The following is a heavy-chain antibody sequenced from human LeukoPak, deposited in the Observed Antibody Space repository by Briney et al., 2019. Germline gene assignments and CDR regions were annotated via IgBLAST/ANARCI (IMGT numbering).Heavy chain of an antibody. V-gene: IGHV4-30-2*01. CDR1: GGSISSGGYY. J-gene: IGHJ4*02. CDR2: IYHSGST. CDR3: ARDPSMVRGVISH. D-gene: IGHD3-10*01. Sequence: PSETLSLTCTVSGGSISSGGYYWRWIRQPPGKGLEWIGYIYHSGSTYYNPSLKSRVTISVDRSKNQFSLKLSSVTAADTAVYYCARDPSMVRGVISHWGQGTLVTVSS.